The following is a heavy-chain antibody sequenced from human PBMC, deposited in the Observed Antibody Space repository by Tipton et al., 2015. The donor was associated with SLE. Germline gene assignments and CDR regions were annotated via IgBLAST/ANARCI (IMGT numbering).Heavy chain of an antibody. Sequence: TLSLTCAVYGGSFSGYYWSWIRQPPGKGLEWIGEITHSGTTNYNPSLKSRVTISVDTSKNQFSLKLSSVTAADTAVYYCARGEGSSSWYKKLDYWGQGTLVTVSS. J-gene: IGHJ4*02. D-gene: IGHD6-13*01. V-gene: IGHV4-34*01. CDR1: GGSFSGYY. CDR2: ITHSGTT. CDR3: ARGEGSSSWYKKLDY.